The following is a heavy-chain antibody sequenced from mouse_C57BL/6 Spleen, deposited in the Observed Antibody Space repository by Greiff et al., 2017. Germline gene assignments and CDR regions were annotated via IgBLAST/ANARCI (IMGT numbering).Heavy chain of an antibody. CDR3: ARDHYYGSSYYYAMDY. J-gene: IGHJ4*01. CDR1: GYSITSGYY. V-gene: IGHV3-6*01. CDR2: ISYDGSN. D-gene: IGHD1-1*01. Sequence: EVKLLESGPGLVKPSQSLSLTCSVTGYSITSGYYWNWIRQFPGNKLEWMGYISYDGSNNYNPSLKNRISITRDTSKNQFFLKLNSVTTEDTATYYCARDHYYGSSYYYAMDYWGQGTSVTVSS.